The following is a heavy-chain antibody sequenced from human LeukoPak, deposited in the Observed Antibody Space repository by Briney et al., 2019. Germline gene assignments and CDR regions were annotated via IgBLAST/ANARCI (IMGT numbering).Heavy chain of an antibody. V-gene: IGHV3-20*04. Sequence: PGGSLSLSCAASGFTFDEYGMSWVPQAPGKGLEWVSGFNWNGGSTGYADPVKGRFTTYRDNAKNSLYLQMNSLRAEDTALYYCVRGNIAARPWVYWGQGTLVTVSS. CDR1: GFTFDEYG. D-gene: IGHD6-6*01. J-gene: IGHJ4*02. CDR3: VRGNIAARPWVY. CDR2: FNWNGGST.